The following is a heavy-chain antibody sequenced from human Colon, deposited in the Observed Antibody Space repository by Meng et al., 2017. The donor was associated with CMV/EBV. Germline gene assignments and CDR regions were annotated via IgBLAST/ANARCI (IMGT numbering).Heavy chain of an antibody. CDR2: IRYDGSNK. J-gene: IGHJ3*02. Sequence: GESLKISCAASGFTFGSYGMHWVRQAPGKGLEWVSFIRYDGSNKYYTDSVKGRFTISRDNSNNTLYLQMNSLGVEDTAVYYCAKDTVPAAIWIDAFDIWGQGTMVTVSS. D-gene: IGHD2-2*02. CDR1: GFTFGSYG. CDR3: AKDTVPAAIWIDAFDI. V-gene: IGHV3-30*02.